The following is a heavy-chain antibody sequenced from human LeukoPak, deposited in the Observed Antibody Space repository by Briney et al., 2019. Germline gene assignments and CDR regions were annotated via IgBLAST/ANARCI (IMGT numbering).Heavy chain of an antibody. V-gene: IGHV3-48*02. D-gene: IGHD3-16*01. CDR2: ISGGSDAI. CDR1: GFIFSTYS. CDR3: ARYVGAPPGMEV. Sequence: GGSLRLSCAASGFIFSTYSMSWVRQAPGKGLEWVSYISGGSDAIYYADSVKGRFTISRDNAKNSLYLQMNSLRDEDTAVYYCARYVGAPPGMEVWGQGTTVNVSS. J-gene: IGHJ6*02.